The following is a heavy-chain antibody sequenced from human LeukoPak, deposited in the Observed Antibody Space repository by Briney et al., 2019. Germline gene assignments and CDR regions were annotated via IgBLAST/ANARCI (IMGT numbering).Heavy chain of an antibody. CDR3: ARTRIVAADVNYFDY. V-gene: IGHV2-70*11. Sequence: ESGPTLVNPTQTLTLTCTFSGFSLSTSGMCVSWIRQPPGKALEWLARIDWDDDKYYSTSLKTRLTISKDTSKNQVVLTMTNVDPVDAATYYCARTRIVAADVNYFDYWGLGTLVTVSS. J-gene: IGHJ4*02. D-gene: IGHD1-26*01. CDR2: IDWDDDK. CDR1: GFSLSTSGMC.